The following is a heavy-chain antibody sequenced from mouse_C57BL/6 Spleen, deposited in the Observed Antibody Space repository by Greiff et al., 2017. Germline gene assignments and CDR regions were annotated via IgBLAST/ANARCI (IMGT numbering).Heavy chain of an antibody. D-gene: IGHD2-4*01. V-gene: IGHV1-64*01. CDR1: GYTFTSYW. CDR3: ATYDYDGVAWFAY. Sequence: QVQLQQPGAELVKPGASVKLSCKASGYTFTSYWMHWVKQRPGQGLEWIGMIHPNSGSTNYNEKFKSKATLTVDKSSSTAYMQLSSLTSEDSAVYYCATYDYDGVAWFAYWGQGTLVTVSA. J-gene: IGHJ3*01. CDR2: IHPNSGST.